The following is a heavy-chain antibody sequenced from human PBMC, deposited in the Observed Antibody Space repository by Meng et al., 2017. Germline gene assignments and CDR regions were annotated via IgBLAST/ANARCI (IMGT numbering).Heavy chain of an antibody. J-gene: IGHJ4*01. CDR3: AREGGYSSSWYYFDY. V-gene: IGHV3-53*04. CDR2: IYSGGST. D-gene: IGHD6-13*01. CDR1: GFTVSSNY. Sequence: GESLKISCAASGFTVSSNYMSWVRQAPGKGLEWVSVIYSGGSTYYADSVKGRFTISRHNSKNTLYLQMNSLRAEDTAVYYCAREGGYSSSWYYFDYWGHGTLVTVSS.